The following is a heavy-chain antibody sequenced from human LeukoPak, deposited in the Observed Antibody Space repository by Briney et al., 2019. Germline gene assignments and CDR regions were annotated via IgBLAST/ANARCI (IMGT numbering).Heavy chain of an antibody. J-gene: IGHJ6*02. CDR2: IYSGGST. Sequence: PAGSLRLSCAASGFTVSSNYMSWVRQAPGKGLEWVSVIYSGGSTYYADSVKGRFTIFRDNSKNTLYLQMNTLRAEDTAVYYCARLSYYYASGSYPSVDVWGQGTTVTVS. CDR1: GFTVSSNY. V-gene: IGHV3-53*01. D-gene: IGHD3-10*01. CDR3: ARLSYYYASGSYPSVDV.